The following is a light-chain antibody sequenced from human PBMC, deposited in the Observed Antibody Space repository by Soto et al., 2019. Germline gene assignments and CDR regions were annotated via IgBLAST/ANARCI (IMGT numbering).Light chain of an antibody. Sequence: QAVVTQEPSLTVSPGGTVTLTCASNTGAVTSGYYANWFQQKPGQAPRPLIYSSSNKHSWTPARFSGSLLGGKAALTLSGVQPEDEAVYYCLLYYGGTQRVFGGGTKVTVL. J-gene: IGLJ2*01. CDR1: TGAVTSGYY. V-gene: IGLV7-43*01. CDR2: SSS. CDR3: LLYYGGTQRV.